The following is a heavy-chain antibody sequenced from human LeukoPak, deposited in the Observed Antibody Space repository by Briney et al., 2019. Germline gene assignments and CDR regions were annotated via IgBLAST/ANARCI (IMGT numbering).Heavy chain of an antibody. D-gene: IGHD3-22*01. J-gene: IGHJ3*02. CDR1: GGSISSGGYS. V-gene: IGHV4-30-2*01. CDR3: AGSVSMIVVVPHSYAFDI. CDR2: IYHSGST. Sequence: TSETLSLTCAVSGGSISSGGYSWSWIRQPPGKGLEWIGYIYHSGSTYYNPSLKSRVTISVDRSKNQFSLKLSSVTAADTAVYYCAGSVSMIVVVPHSYAFDIWGQGTMVTVSS.